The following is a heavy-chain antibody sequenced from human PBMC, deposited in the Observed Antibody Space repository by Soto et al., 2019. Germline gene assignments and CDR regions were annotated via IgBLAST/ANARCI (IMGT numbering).Heavy chain of an antibody. J-gene: IGHJ5*02. V-gene: IGHV4-31*03. CDR3: ARAWTATAGWANWFDR. CDR2: IHYSGST. CDR1: GGSISGEGYY. D-gene: IGHD6-13*01. Sequence: QVQLQESGPGLVEPSQTLSLTCTVSGGSISGEGYYWSLIRQYSGRGLEWIGYIHYSGSTYYNPSLKSRVIISVDTSKTQFFLNLSSVTAADTAVYYCARAWTATAGWANWFDRWGQGTLVTVSS.